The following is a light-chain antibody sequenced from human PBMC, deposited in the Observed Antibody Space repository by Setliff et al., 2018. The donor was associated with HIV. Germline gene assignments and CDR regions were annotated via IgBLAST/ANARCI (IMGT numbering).Light chain of an antibody. CDR1: SSDVGGYNY. CDR3: NSFTGSSTYV. V-gene: IGLV2-14*03. J-gene: IGLJ1*01. CDR2: DVS. Sequence: QSALTQPASVSGSPGQSITISCTGTSSDVGGYNYVTWYQQHPGKAPQVMIYDVSNRPSGVSIRFSGSKSGNTASLTISGLQAEDEADYYCNSFTGSSTYVFGTGTKVTVL.